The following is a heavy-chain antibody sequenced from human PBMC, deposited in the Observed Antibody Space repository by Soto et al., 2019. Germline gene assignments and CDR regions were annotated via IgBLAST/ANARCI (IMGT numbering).Heavy chain of an antibody. CDR3: AKDLARGQWLVHGAFDI. CDR2: ISGSGGST. V-gene: IGHV3-23*01. J-gene: IGHJ3*02. D-gene: IGHD6-19*01. Sequence: GGSLRLSCAASGFTFSSYAMSWVRQAPGKGLEWVSAISGSGGSTYYADSVKGRFTISRDNSKNTLYLQMNSLRAEDTAVYYCAKDLARGQWLVHGAFDIWGQGTMVTVSS. CDR1: GFTFSSYA.